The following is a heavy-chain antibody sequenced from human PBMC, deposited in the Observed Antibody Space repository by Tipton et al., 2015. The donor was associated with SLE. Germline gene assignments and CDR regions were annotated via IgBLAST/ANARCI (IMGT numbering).Heavy chain of an antibody. D-gene: IGHD3-9*01. CDR2: IHHSGTT. CDR1: GVSTSSGGYF. Sequence: TLSLTCTVSGVSTSSGGYFWDWIRHYPGKGLEWIGSIHHSGTTHYNPSLKSRVTLAVDTSKNQFSLKLSVVTAADTAVYYCARDSIYYDILTGYYDNDYYYGMDVWGQGP. CDR3: ARDSIYYDILTGYYDNDYYYGMDV. V-gene: IGHV4-31*03. J-gene: IGHJ6*02.